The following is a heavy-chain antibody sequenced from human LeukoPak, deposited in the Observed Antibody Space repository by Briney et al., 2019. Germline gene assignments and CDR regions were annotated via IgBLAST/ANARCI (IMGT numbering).Heavy chain of an antibody. CDR3: ARDIVVVPAATSLRGMDV. D-gene: IGHD2-2*01. V-gene: IGHV1-8*01. J-gene: IGHJ6*02. Sequence: ASAKVSCKASGYTFTSYDINWVRQATGQGLEWMGWMNPNSGNTGYAQKFQGRVTMTRNTSISTAYMELSSLRSEDTAVYYCARDIVVVPAATSLRGMDVWGQGTTVTVSS. CDR1: GYTFTSYD. CDR2: MNPNSGNT.